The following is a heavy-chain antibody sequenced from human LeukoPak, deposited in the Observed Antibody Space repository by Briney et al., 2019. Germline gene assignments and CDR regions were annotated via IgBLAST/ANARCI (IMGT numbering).Heavy chain of an antibody. CDR3: ASVIAVAGTGADAFDI. CDR1: GGSISSSSYY. V-gene: IGHV4-39*01. CDR2: IYYSGST. D-gene: IGHD6-19*01. Sequence: SETLSLTCTVSGGSISSSSYYWGWIRQPPGKGLEWIGSIYYSGSTYYNPSLKSRVTISVDTSKNQFSLKLSSVTAADTAVYYCASVIAVAGTGADAFDIWGQGTMVTVSS. J-gene: IGHJ3*02.